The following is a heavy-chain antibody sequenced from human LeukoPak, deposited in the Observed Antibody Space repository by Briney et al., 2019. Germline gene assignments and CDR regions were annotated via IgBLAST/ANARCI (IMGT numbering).Heavy chain of an antibody. Sequence: ASVKVSCKASGYRFTNYYLHWVRQAPGQGLEYMGIINPSGGSSGGSTTYAQKFQGRVTMTRDTSTSTDYMELSNLRSEDTAVYYCARGGYIYGSFDNWGQGTLVTVSS. J-gene: IGHJ4*02. CDR1: GYRFTNYY. V-gene: IGHV1-46*01. CDR2: INPSGGSSGGST. D-gene: IGHD5-18*01. CDR3: ARGGYIYGSFDN.